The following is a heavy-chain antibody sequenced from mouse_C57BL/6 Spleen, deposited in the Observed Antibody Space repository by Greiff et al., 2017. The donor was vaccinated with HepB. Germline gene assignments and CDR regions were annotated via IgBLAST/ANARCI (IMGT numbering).Heavy chain of an antibody. D-gene: IGHD1-1*01. V-gene: IGHV3-6*01. CDR1: GYSITSGYY. Sequence: EVQLQQSGPGLVKPSQSLSLTCSVTGYSITSGYYWNWIRQFPGNKLEWMGYISYDGSNNYNPSLKNRISITRDTSKNQLFLKLNSVTTEDTATYYCARDERAYYAAMDYWGQGTSVTVSS. CDR3: ARDERAYYAAMDY. J-gene: IGHJ4*01. CDR2: ISYDGSN.